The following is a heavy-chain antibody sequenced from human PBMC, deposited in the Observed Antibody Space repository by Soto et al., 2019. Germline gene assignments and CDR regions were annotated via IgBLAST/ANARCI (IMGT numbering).Heavy chain of an antibody. J-gene: IGHJ4*02. Sequence: LELLSLSCGCSDCSRSSSNCWIWVRPPPGKGLAWIGEIYHSGSTNYNPALKSRLTFSLDTAKNQSSLKLTSVTAADTAIYYCARDNYGGMLDFWGPGNLVTVSA. V-gene: IGHV4-4*02. CDR2: IYHSGST. CDR3: ARDNYGGMLDF. D-gene: IGHD4-17*01. CDR1: DCSRSSSNC.